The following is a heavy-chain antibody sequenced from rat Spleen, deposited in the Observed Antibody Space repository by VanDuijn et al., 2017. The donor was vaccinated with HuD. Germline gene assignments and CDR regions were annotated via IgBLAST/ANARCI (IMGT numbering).Heavy chain of an antibody. J-gene: IGHJ1*01. Sequence: QVQLKESGPGLVQPSQTLSLTCTVSGFSISSYGVIWVRQPPGKGLEWMGGIWGDGSTDYNSALKSRLRISRDTSKNQVFLKMNSLQTDDTGTYYCTRDSNNNYGAYWYFDFWGPGTMVTVSS. D-gene: IGHD1-10*01. CDR2: IWGDGST. CDR1: GFSISSYG. V-gene: IGHV2-13*01. CDR3: TRDSNNNYGAYWYFDF.